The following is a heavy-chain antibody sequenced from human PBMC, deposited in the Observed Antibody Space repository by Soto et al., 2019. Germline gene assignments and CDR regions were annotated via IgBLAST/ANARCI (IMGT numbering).Heavy chain of an antibody. CDR2: IYPGDSEI. V-gene: IGHV5-51*01. J-gene: IGHJ4*02. CDR3: VRRGAGSSGSLFFHN. D-gene: IGHD6-19*01. Sequence: PGESLKNSCKGFGYTFSSFWIGWVRQTPGKGLEWMGIIYPGDSEIKFSPSFQGHVTISADKYVGTAYLQWSSLTASDTAIYYCVRRGAGSSGSLFFHNWSQGTLVTVSS. CDR1: GYTFSSFW.